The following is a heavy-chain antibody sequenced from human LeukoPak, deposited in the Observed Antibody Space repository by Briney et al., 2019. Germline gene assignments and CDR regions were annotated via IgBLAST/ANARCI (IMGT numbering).Heavy chain of an antibody. D-gene: IGHD3-22*01. CDR3: ARETVNYYDSSGYPYGMDV. CDR1: GGSISSYY. V-gene: IGHV4-59*12. J-gene: IGHJ6*02. Sequence: SETLSLTCTVSGGSISSYYWSWIRQPPGRGLEWIGYIYYSGSTNYNPSLKSRVTISVDTSKNQFSLKLSSVTAADTAVYYCARETVNYYDSSGYPYGMDVWGQGTTVTVSS. CDR2: IYYSGST.